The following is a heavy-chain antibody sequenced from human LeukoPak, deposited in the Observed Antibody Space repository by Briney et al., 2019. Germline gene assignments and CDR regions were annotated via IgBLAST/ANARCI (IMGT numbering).Heavy chain of an antibody. CDR3: AREQGWSDSYYGMDV. CDR2: MKEDGSAR. CDR1: GFTFSNYW. V-gene: IGHV3-7*01. J-gene: IGHJ6*02. Sequence: GGSLRLSCVASGFTFSNYWMSWVRQAPGRGLEWLANMKEDGSARYYVDSMRGRLTISRDNAKNSRYLQMNSLRAEDTAVYYCAREQGWSDSYYGMDVWGQGTTVTVSS.